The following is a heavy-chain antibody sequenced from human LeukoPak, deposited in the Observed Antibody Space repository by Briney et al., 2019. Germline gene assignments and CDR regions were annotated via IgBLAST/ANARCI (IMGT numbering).Heavy chain of an antibody. V-gene: IGHV7-4-1*02. CDR1: GYTFTSYA. J-gene: IGHJ4*02. CDR3: VRAPDYYDSSGYFLDY. CDR2: INTNTGNP. Sequence: ASVKVSCKASGYTFTSYAMNWVRQAPGQGLEWMGWINTNTGNPTYAQGFTGRFVFSLDTSVSTAYLQISSLKAEDTAVYYCVRAPDYYDSSGYFLDYWGQGTLVTVSS. D-gene: IGHD3-22*01.